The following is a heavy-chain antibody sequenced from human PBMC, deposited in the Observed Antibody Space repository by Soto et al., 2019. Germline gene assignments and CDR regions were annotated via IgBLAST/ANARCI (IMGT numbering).Heavy chain of an antibody. Sequence: QVQLVQSGAEVKKPGSSVKVSCKASGGTFSSYAISWVRQAPGQGLESMGGIIPISGTANYAQKVQGRVTITAEESTSTAYMELSSLRSQDTAVYYCARSQGSSTSLEIYYYYYYGMDVWGQGTTVTVSS. V-gene: IGHV1-69*01. J-gene: IGHJ6*02. CDR1: GGTFSSYA. CDR2: IIPISGTA. D-gene: IGHD2-2*01. CDR3: ARSQGSSTSLEIYYYYYYGMDV.